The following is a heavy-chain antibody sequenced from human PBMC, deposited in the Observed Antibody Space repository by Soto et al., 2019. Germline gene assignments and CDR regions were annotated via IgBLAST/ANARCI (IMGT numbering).Heavy chain of an antibody. Sequence: KQSQTLSLTCAVSSGSISSSNWWSWVRQPPGKGLEWIGEIYHSGSTNYNPSLKSRVTISVDKSKNQFSLKLSSVTAADTAVYYCASGNDFWSGYRSRWFDPWGQGTLVTVSS. CDR1: SGSISSSNW. CDR2: IYHSGST. J-gene: IGHJ5*02. CDR3: ASGNDFWSGYRSRWFDP. V-gene: IGHV4-4*02. D-gene: IGHD3-3*01.